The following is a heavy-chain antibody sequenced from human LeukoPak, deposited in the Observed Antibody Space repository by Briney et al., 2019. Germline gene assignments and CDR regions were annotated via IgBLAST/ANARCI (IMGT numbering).Heavy chain of an antibody. CDR1: GFNFTRDV. V-gene: IGHV3-33*01. Sequence: GGSLRLSCAASGFNFTRDVMHWVRQAPGKGLEWVALIWYDGSSKYYADSVKGRFTISRDNSKDTLYLQMHSLRAEDTAVYYCARERGSPGYFDYWGQGTLVTVSS. CDR2: IWYDGSSK. CDR3: ARERGSPGYFDY. J-gene: IGHJ4*02.